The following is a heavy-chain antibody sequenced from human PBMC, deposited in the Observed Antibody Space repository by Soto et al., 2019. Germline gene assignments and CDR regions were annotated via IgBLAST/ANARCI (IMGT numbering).Heavy chain of an antibody. CDR3: ARGAIPGITILGVVIVRTDYYGMDV. J-gene: IGHJ6*02. CDR1: GFTFGSYW. V-gene: IGHV3-74*01. D-gene: IGHD3-3*01. CDR2: LNGDGTNI. Sequence: EVQLVESGGGVVQPGGSLRLSCAASGFTFGSYWMHWVRQAPGKGLVWVSRLNGDGTNITYADSVKGRFTSSRDNAKNGLYLQMNSLRAEDTAVYYCARGAIPGITILGVVIVRTDYYGMDVWGQGTTVTVSS.